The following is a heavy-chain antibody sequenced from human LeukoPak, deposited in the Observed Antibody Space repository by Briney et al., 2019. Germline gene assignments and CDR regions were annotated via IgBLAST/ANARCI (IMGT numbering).Heavy chain of an antibody. CDR3: AREIIAAAGKLYYYYGMDV. J-gene: IGHJ6*02. V-gene: IGHV4-4*07. CDR1: GGSISSYY. CDR2: IYTSGST. Sequence: PSETLSLTCTVPGGSISSYYWSWIRQPAGKGLEWIGRIYTSGSTNYNPSLKSRVTMSVDTSKNQFSLKLSSVTAADTAVYYCAREIIAAAGKLYYYYGMDVWGQGTTVTVSS. D-gene: IGHD6-13*01.